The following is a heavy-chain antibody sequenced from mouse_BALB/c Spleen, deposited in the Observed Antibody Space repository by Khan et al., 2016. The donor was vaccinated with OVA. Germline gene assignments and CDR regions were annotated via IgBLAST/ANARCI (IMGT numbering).Heavy chain of an antibody. Sequence: QVQLQQSGTELARPGTSVKLSCKASGYIFSDYYISWVKQRTGQGLEWMGEIYPGSGNTYYNENFKGKASLTADKSSNTVYIQLSSLTSEDSAVYFCARMDTTSLDYWGQGSSLTVS. CDR2: IYPGSGNT. J-gene: IGHJ2*02. V-gene: IGHV1-81*01. CDR1: GYIFSDYY. D-gene: IGHD6-2*01. CDR3: ARMDTTSLDY.